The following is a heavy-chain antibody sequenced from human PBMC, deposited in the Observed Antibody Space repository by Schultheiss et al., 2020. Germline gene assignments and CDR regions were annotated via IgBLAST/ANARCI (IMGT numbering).Heavy chain of an antibody. CDR2: INSDGSST. CDR3: ARGGSPGWFDP. Sequence: GESLKISCAASGFAFSSYALHWVRQAPGKGLVWVSRINSDGSSTSYADSVKGRFTISRDNSKNTLYLQMNSLRAEVTAVYYCARGGSPGWFDPWGQGTLVTVSS. J-gene: IGHJ5*01. CDR1: GFAFSSYA. V-gene: IGHV3-74*01.